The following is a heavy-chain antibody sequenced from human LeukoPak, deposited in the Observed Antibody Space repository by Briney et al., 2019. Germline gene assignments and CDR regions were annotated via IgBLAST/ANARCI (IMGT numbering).Heavy chain of an antibody. Sequence: SVKVSCKASGYTFTGYYMHWVRQAPGQGLEWMGRIIPILGIANYAQKFQGRVTITADKSTSTAYMELSSLRSEDTAVYYCADTGTTIYYYGMDVWGQGTTVTVSS. J-gene: IGHJ6*02. CDR2: IIPILGIA. CDR1: GYTFTGYY. CDR3: ADTGTTIYYYGMDV. D-gene: IGHD1-7*01. V-gene: IGHV1-69*02.